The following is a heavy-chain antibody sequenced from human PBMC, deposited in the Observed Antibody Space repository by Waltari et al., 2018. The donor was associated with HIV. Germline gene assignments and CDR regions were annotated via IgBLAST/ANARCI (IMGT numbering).Heavy chain of an antibody. CDR2: INSDGSST. D-gene: IGHD5-18*01. Sequence: EVQLVESGGGLVQPGGSLRLACAASGVTFSSYWMQWVRHAPGKGLVWVSRINSDGSSTSYADSVKGRFTISRDNAKNTLYLQMNSLRAEDTAVYYCARVQGYSYAVNWFDPCGQGTLVTVSS. CDR3: ARVQGYSYAVNWFDP. CDR1: GVTFSSYW. J-gene: IGHJ5*02. V-gene: IGHV3-74*01.